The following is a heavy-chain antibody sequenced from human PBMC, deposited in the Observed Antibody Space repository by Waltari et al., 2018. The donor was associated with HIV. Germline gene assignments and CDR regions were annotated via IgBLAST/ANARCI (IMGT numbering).Heavy chain of an antibody. Sequence: QVQLVESGGGVVQPGRSLALSCAASGFTTSKFAVQWVPQAPGKGLEWVAVIWYDGDNKYYADSVKGRFTISRDNSKNTLYLQMNSLRVEDTAVYYCARGGYYYDISGYYHYWGQGTLVTVSS. CDR2: IWYDGDNK. CDR1: GFTTSKFA. CDR3: ARGGYYYDISGYYHY. D-gene: IGHD3-22*01. V-gene: IGHV3-33*01. J-gene: IGHJ4*02.